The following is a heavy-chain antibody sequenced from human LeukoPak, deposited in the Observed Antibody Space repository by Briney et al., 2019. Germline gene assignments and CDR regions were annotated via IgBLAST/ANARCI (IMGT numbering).Heavy chain of an antibody. Sequence: GGSLRLSCAASGFTFRAFVMHWVRQASGKGLEWVAFIRHDGSNKYYGDSVKGRFTISRDNSKNTLDLQMNSLRAEDTAVYYCAKLAVAESLDLWGQGTLVTVSS. CDR3: AKLAVAESLDL. CDR1: GFTFRAFV. J-gene: IGHJ4*02. CDR2: IRHDGSNK. V-gene: IGHV3-30*02. D-gene: IGHD6-19*01.